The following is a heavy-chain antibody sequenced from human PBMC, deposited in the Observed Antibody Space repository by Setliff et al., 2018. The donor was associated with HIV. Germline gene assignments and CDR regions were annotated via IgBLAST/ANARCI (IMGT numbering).Heavy chain of an antibody. CDR2: ITGSGFTT. Sequence: HPGGSLRLSCAASGFTFSGYAMTWIRQAPGEGLEWVSTITGSGFTTYYADSLKGRFTISRDNSKSTLYLQMNSLRAEDTAVYYCARDHRGRLQQLGVGYYYGMDVWGQGTTVTVSS. V-gene: IGHV3-23*01. D-gene: IGHD6-6*01. CDR1: GFTFSGYA. CDR3: ARDHRGRLQQLGVGYYYGMDV. J-gene: IGHJ6*02.